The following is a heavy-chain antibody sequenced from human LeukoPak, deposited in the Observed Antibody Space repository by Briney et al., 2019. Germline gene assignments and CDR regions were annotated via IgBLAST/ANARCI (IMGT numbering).Heavy chain of an antibody. D-gene: IGHD2-2*01. CDR1: GYSFISYW. CDR2: IYPGDSDT. V-gene: IGHV5-51*01. CDR3: ARGIESSYSYFDY. Sequence: GESPKISCKGSGYSFISYWIGWVRQMPGKGLEWMGIIYPGDSDTRYSPSFQGQVTISADKSISTAYLQWSSLKASDTAKYYCARGIESSYSYFDYWGHGTPVTVSS. J-gene: IGHJ4*01.